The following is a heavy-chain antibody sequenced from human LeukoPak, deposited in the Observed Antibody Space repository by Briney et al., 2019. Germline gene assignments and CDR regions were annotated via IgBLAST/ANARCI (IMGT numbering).Heavy chain of an antibody. CDR3: ARDSGEYYGSGSHFDY. D-gene: IGHD3-10*01. Sequence: KPSETLSLTCTVSGGSISSSSYYWGWIRQPPGKGLEWIGSIYYSGSTYYNPSLKSRVTISVDTSKNQFSLKLSSVTAADTAVYYCARDSGEYYGSGSHFDYWGQGTLVTVSS. V-gene: IGHV4-39*07. J-gene: IGHJ4*02. CDR1: GGSISSSSYY. CDR2: IYYSGST.